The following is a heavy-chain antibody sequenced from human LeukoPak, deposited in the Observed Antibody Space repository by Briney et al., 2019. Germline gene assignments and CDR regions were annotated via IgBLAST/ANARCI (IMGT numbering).Heavy chain of an antibody. Sequence: ASVKVSCKVSGYTLTELSMHWVRQAPGKGLEWMGGFDPEDGETIYAQKFKGRVTMTEDTSTDTAYMELSSLRSEDTAVYYCATHPYYDFWSGYFYWGQGTLVTVSS. D-gene: IGHD3-3*01. CDR3: ATHPYYDFWSGYFY. J-gene: IGHJ4*02. CDR1: GYTLTELS. CDR2: FDPEDGET. V-gene: IGHV1-24*01.